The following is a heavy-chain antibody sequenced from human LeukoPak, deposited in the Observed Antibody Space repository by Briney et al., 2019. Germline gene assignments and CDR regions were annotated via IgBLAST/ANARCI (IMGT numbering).Heavy chain of an antibody. CDR1: GYTVSSYG. J-gene: IGHJ4*02. V-gene: IGHV1-18*01. Sequence: ASVKVSCKTSGYTVSSYGISWVRQAPGQGLEWMGWISAYNGNTKYAQKFQGRVTMTTDTSTSTAYMELSSLRSEDTAVYYCARGRPTTNFDYWGQGTLVTVSS. CDR3: ARGRPTTNFDY. D-gene: IGHD1-7*01. CDR2: ISAYNGNT.